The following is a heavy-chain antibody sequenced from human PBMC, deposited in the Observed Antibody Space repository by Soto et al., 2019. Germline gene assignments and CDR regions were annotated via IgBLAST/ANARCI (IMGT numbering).Heavy chain of an antibody. CDR3: ARGLSQPGAYPHYYGSGSYFDY. CDR1: GGSFSCYY. CDR2: INHSGST. J-gene: IGHJ4*02. V-gene: IGHV4-34*01. Sequence: SETRSRTWAVYGGSFSCYYWSWIRQPPGKGLEWIGEINHSGSTNYNPSLKSRVTISVDTSKNQFSLKLSSVTAADTAVYYCARGLSQPGAYPHYYGSGSYFDYWGQGTLVTVSS. D-gene: IGHD3-10*01.